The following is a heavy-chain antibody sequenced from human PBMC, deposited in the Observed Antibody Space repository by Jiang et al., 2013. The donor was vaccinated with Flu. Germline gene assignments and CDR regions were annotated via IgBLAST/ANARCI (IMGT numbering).Heavy chain of an antibody. CDR2: IWYDGSNK. V-gene: IGHV3-33*01. D-gene: IGHD5-18*01. J-gene: IGHJ4*02. Sequence: GVVQPGRSLRLSCAASGFTFSSYGMHWVRQAPGKGLEWVAVIWYDGSNKYYADSVKGRFTISRDNSKNTLYLQMNSLRAEDTAVYYCARSPGGTAMVLYYFDYWGQGTLVTVSS. CDR1: GFTFSSYG. CDR3: ARSPGGTAMVLYYFDY.